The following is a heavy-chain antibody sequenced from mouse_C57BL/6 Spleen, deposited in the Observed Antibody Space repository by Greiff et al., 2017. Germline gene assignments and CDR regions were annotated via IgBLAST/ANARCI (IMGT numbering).Heavy chain of an antibody. Sequence: QVQLQQPGAELVRPGSSVKLSCKASGYTFTSYWMDWVKQRPGQGLEWIGNIYPSDSETHYNQKFKDKATLTVDKSSSTAYMQLSSLTSEDSAVYYGARGELAWFAYWGQGTLVTVSA. CDR1: GYTFTSYW. V-gene: IGHV1-61*01. CDR3: ARGELAWFAY. D-gene: IGHD4-1*01. J-gene: IGHJ3*01. CDR2: IYPSDSET.